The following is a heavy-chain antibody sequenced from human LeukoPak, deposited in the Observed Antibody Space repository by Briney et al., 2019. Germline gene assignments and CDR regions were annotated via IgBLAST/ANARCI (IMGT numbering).Heavy chain of an antibody. CDR2: INHSGST. Sequence: SETLSLTCAVYGGSFSGYYWSWIRQPPGKGLEWIGEINHSGSTNYNPSLKSRVTISVDTSKNQFSLKLSSVTAADTAVYYCARLGYYDFWSGYNFDYWGQGTLVTVSS. CDR1: GGSFSGYY. J-gene: IGHJ4*02. V-gene: IGHV4-34*01. CDR3: ARLGYYDFWSGYNFDY. D-gene: IGHD3-3*01.